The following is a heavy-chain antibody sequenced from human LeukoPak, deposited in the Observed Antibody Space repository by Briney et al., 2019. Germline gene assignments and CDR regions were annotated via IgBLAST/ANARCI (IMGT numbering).Heavy chain of an antibody. CDR1: GYSFTSYW. Sequence: GESLKISCKGSGYSFTSYWIGWVRQMPGKGLEWMGIIYPGDSDTRYSPSFQGQVTISADKSISTAYLQWSSLKASDTAMYYCARRVGYCSGGSCYSGWFDPWGQGTLVTVSS. D-gene: IGHD2-15*01. J-gene: IGHJ5*02. CDR2: IYPGDSDT. CDR3: ARRVGYCSGGSCYSGWFDP. V-gene: IGHV5-51*01.